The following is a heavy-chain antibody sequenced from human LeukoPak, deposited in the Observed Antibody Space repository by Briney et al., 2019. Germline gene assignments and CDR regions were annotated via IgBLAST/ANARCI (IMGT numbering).Heavy chain of an antibody. CDR2: IKQDGSEK. CDR1: GFTFSNAW. CDR3: MGGAGWLVDY. Sequence: GGSLRLSCAASGFTFSNAWMTWVRQAPGKGLEWVAIIKQDGSEKFVDSVEGRFTISRDNAKNSLYLQMNSLRVEDTAVYYCMGGAGWLVDYWGQGTLVTVSS. D-gene: IGHD2-15*01. J-gene: IGHJ4*02. V-gene: IGHV3-7*01.